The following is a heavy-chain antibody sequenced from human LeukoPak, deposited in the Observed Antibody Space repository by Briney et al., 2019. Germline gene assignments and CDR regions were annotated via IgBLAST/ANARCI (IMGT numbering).Heavy chain of an antibody. D-gene: IGHD6-13*01. CDR2: MNPNSGNT. CDR1: GYTSTSYD. V-gene: IGHV1-8*01. Sequence: ASVKVSCKASGYTSTSYDINWVRQATGQGLEWMGWMNPNSGNTGYAQKFQGRVTMTRNTSISTAYMELSSLRSEDTAVYYCARVLSAAALAFDIWGQGTMVTVSS. CDR3: ARVLSAAALAFDI. J-gene: IGHJ3*02.